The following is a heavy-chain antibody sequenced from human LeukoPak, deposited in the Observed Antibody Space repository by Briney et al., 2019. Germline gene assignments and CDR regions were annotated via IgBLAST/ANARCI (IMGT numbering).Heavy chain of an antibody. Sequence: RPSETLSCTCNVSSFTIHNSHYYWDWIRQPPGKGLEWIGRIHTSGSTNYNPSLKSRVTMSEDTSNNQFSLKLSSVNAADTYGYYFARERYYCNISGYYAWFDPWLQRSL. CDR1: SFTIHNSHYY. V-gene: IGHV4-39*07. CDR3: ARERYYCNISGYYAWFDP. CDR2: IHTSGST. J-gene: IGHJ5*02. D-gene: IGHD3-22*01.